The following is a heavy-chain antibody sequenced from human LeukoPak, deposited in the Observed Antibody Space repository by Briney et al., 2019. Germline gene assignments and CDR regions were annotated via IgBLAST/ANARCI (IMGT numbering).Heavy chain of an antibody. CDR1: GFTFSSNG. CDR3: AKDHYGSGSYYNPFDY. Sequence: GGSLRLSCAASGFTFSSNGMHWVRQAPGKGLVWVSRINSDGTSTSYADSVKGRFTISRDNAKNTLYLQMNSLRAEDTAVYYCAKDHYGSGSYYNPFDYWGQGTLVTVSS. J-gene: IGHJ4*02. V-gene: IGHV3-74*01. CDR2: INSDGTST. D-gene: IGHD3-10*01.